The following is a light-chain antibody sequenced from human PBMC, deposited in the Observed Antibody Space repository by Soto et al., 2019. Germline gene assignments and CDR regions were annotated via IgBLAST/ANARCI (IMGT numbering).Light chain of an antibody. V-gene: IGLV2-14*03. CDR2: DVS. J-gene: IGLJ1*01. CDR1: SSDVGGYKY. Sequence: QSALTQPASVSGSPGQSITISCTGTSSDVGGYKYLSWYQHHPGKAPKLMIYDVSDRPSGVSNRFSGSKSGNTASLTISGLQTEDEADYYCSSYTSSSTRVFGTGTKLTVL. CDR3: SSYTSSSTRV.